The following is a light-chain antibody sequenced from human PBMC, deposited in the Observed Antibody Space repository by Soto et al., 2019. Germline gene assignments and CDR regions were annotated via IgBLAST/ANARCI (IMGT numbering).Light chain of an antibody. Sequence: EIVLTQSPGTLSLSPGERATLSCRASQSVSSSYLAWYQQKPGQAPRLLIYGASSRATGIPDRFSGSGSGTDFTLTISRLEPEDFAVYYCQQYGSSPMYTFVQGTKVDIK. J-gene: IGKJ2*01. CDR2: GAS. V-gene: IGKV3-20*01. CDR3: QQYGSSPMYT. CDR1: QSVSSSY.